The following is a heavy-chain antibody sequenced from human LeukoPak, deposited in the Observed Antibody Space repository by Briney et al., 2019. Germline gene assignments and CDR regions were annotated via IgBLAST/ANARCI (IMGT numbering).Heavy chain of an antibody. J-gene: IGHJ4*02. V-gene: IGHV3-64*01. D-gene: IGHD1-1*01. CDR3: ARGFRGAYDGPLQC. CDR1: GFTFSNYA. CDR2: LSSSGDNT. Sequence: PGGSLRLSCAASGFTFSNYAMHWVRQAPGKGLEYVSGLSSSGDNTYYANSVKGRFTLSRDTSKNTLYLQMDSLRAEDMAVYYCARGFRGAYDGPLQCRGQGTLATVSS.